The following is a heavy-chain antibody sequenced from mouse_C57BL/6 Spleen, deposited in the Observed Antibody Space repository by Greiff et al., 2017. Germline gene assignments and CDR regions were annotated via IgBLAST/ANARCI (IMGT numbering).Heavy chain of an antibody. D-gene: IGHD2-4*01. CDR2: IYPGSGST. CDR3: ARGVSIYDYDPYYFDY. Sequence: QVQLQQPGAELVKPGASVKMSCKASGYTFTSYWITWVKQRPGQGLEWIGDIYPGSGSTNYNEKFKSKATLTVDTSSSTAYMQLSSLTSEDSAVYYCARGVSIYDYDPYYFDYWGQGTTLTVSS. V-gene: IGHV1-55*01. J-gene: IGHJ2*01. CDR1: GYTFTSYW.